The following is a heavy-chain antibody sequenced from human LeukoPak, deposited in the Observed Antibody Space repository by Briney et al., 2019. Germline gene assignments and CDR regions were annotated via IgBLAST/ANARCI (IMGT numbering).Heavy chain of an antibody. Sequence: GGSLRLSCAASGFTFSSYSMNWGRQAPGKGLEWVSSISSSSSYIYYADSVKGRFTISRYNAKNSLYLQMNSLRAEDTAVYYCARAPRSPGHYFDYWGQGTLVTVSS. CDR2: ISSSSSYI. V-gene: IGHV3-21*01. J-gene: IGHJ4*02. CDR3: ARAPRSPGHYFDY. CDR1: GFTFSSYS.